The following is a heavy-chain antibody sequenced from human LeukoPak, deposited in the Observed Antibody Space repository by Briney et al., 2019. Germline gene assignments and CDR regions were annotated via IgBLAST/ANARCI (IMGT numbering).Heavy chain of an antibody. V-gene: IGHV3-23*01. CDR1: GFTFSSYA. CDR2: ISDSGDYT. J-gene: IGHJ4*02. CDR3: AKDTSIGKYCTNGVCSPFDY. D-gene: IGHD2-8*01. Sequence: GGSLKLSCAGSGFTFSSYAMSWVRQAPGQGLEWVSVISDSGDYTSYADSVRGRFTISRDNSRNTLYLQMIGLRPEDTAVYYCAKDTSIGKYCTNGVCSPFDYWGQGTLVTVSS.